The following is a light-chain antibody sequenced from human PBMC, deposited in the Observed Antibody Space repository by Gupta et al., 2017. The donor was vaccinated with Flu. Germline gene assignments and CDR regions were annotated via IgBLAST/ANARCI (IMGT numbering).Light chain of an antibody. V-gene: IGLV2-11*01. CDR2: DVS. Sequence: QPALTQTRSVSGSPGPSVTTSSTGTSSDVGGYNYVSWYQQHPGKAHKLMIYDVSKRPAGVPVRFSGSKSGNTASLTISVPPVGGGDDYYYYAYASSDSCVFGTGTKFTVL. CDR3: YAYASSDSCV. CDR1: SSDVGGYNY. J-gene: IGLJ1*01.